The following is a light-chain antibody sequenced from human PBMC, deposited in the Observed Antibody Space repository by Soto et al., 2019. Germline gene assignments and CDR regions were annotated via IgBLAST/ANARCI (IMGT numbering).Light chain of an antibody. V-gene: IGKV1-39*01. CDR2: DSS. J-gene: IGKJ4*01. CDR1: QCISTY. CDR3: QQSYSTQLT. Sequence: IKLPKSPSALSASVGDIITITCRPSQCISTYLNWYQQKPGESPTLVVYDSSTLQSGVPSRFSGRRFGAEFTLTVSSLQPEDFATYYCQQSYSTQLTFGGGTKVDIK.